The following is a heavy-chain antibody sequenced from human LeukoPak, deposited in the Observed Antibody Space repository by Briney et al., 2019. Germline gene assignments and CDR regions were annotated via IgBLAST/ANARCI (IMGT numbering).Heavy chain of an antibody. V-gene: IGHV3-48*03. Sequence: GGSLRLSCAASGFTFSSYEMNWVRQAPGKGLEWVSYISSSDSIMYYADSVKGRFTISRDNAKNSLYLQMNSMRAEDTPVYYCVRGEWVRWGQGTLVTVSS. CDR3: VRGEWVR. D-gene: IGHD3-10*01. CDR2: ISSSDSIM. J-gene: IGHJ4*02. CDR1: GFTFSSYE.